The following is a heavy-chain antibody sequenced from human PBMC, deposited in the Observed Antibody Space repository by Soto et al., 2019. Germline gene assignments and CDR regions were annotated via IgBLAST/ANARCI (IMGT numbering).Heavy chain of an antibody. CDR1: GGTLSSYA. Sequence: ASVKVSCKASGGTLSSYAISWVRQAPGQGLEWMGGIIPIFGTANYAQKFQGRVTITADESTSTAYMELSSLRSEDTAVYYCARDRGPRTEMYYFDYWGQGTLVTVSS. J-gene: IGHJ4*02. D-gene: IGHD1-1*01. V-gene: IGHV1-69*13. CDR3: ARDRGPRTEMYYFDY. CDR2: IIPIFGTA.